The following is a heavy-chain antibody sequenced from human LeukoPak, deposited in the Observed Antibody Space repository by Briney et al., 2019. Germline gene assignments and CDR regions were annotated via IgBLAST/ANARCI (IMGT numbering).Heavy chain of an antibody. CDR3: ARDLAGFGGYSYGMVDY. Sequence: RSQTLSLTRAISGDSVSSNSAAWNWIRQSPSRGLEWLGRTYYRSEWHNDYAVSVKSRIIISPDTSKNQFSLQLKSVTPEDTAVYYCARDLAGFGGYSYGMVDYWGQGTLVTVSS. V-gene: IGHV6-1*01. D-gene: IGHD5-18*01. CDR2: TYYRSEWHN. J-gene: IGHJ4*02. CDR1: GDSVSSNSAA.